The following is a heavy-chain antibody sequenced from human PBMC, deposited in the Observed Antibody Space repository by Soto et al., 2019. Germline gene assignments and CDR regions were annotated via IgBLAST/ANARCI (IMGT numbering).Heavy chain of an antibody. D-gene: IGHD3-22*01. CDR2: ISAYNGNT. J-gene: IGHJ5*02. CDR3: ARDGPTYYYDSSGYSWFDP. Sequence: SVNACWEPSRDGFACYGLMWVRQSTRPGLEWMGWISAYNGNTNYAQKLQGRVTMTTDTSTSTAYMELRSLRSDDTAVYYCARDGPTYYYDSSGYSWFDPWGQGSRVTVSS. V-gene: IGHV1-18*01. CDR1: RDGFACYG.